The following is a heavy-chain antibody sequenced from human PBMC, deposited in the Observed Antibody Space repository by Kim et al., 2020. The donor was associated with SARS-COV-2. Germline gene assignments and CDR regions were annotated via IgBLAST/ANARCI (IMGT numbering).Heavy chain of an antibody. V-gene: IGHV5-51*01. Sequence: YSPSFQGQVTISADKSISTAYLQWSSLKASDTAMYYCARHLGYYYYYMDVWGKGTTVTVSS. J-gene: IGHJ6*03. CDR3: ARHLGYYYYYMDV. D-gene: IGHD7-27*01.